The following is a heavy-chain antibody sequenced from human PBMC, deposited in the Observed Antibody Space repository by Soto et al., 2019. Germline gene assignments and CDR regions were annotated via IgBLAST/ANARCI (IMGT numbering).Heavy chain of an antibody. CDR3: ARDAYNYDSSGYYRYDAFDI. J-gene: IGHJ3*02. CDR2: IKRDGSET. D-gene: IGHD3-22*01. V-gene: IGHV3-7*01. Sequence: VGSLRLSCAASGFIFSPYWMSWVRQAPGKGLEWVANIKRDGSETHYVDSVKGRFTISRDNTKKSLYLQMKSLRVEDTAVYYCARDAYNYDSSGYYRYDAFDIWGQGTMVTVS. CDR1: GFIFSPYW.